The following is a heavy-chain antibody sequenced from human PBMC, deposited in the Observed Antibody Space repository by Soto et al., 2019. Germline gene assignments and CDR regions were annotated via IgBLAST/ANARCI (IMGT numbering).Heavy chain of an antibody. V-gene: IGHV3-48*03. J-gene: IGHJ5*02. Sequence: GSLRLSCAASGFTFSSYEMNWVRQAPGKGLEWVSYISSSGRTTYYADSVKGRFTISRDNAKNSLSLQMNSLRAEDTAVYYCAKKTGSSWGQGTLVTVSS. CDR2: ISSSGRTT. CDR1: GFTFSSYE. CDR3: AKKTGSS.